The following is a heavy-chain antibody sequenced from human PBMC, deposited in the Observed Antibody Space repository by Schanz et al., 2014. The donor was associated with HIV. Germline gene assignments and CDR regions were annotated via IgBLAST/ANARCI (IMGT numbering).Heavy chain of an antibody. CDR3: ARGDLSGDYEGEVDYYYLMDV. CDR2: IIHIFGTT. D-gene: IGHD4-17*01. Sequence: QVQLVQSGAEVKKTGSSVKVSCKASGGTFSSYAISWVRQAPGQGLEWMGGIIHIFGTTNYAPKFQGRVTINVDESTSTAYMELSSLRSDDTAVYYCARGDLSGDYEGEVDYYYLMDVWGQGALVTVSS. J-gene: IGHJ6*02. V-gene: IGHV1-69*01. CDR1: GGTFSSYA.